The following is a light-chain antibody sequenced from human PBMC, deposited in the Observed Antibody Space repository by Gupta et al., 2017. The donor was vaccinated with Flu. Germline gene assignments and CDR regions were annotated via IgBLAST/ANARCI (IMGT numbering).Light chain of an antibody. J-gene: IGLJ2*01. V-gene: IGLV3-21*03. CDR3: QVWDTSSDHFV. CDR2: DDS. CDR1: DIESKS. Sequence: SDVLTQPPSVSVAPGKTARITCGGDDIESKSVHWCQQKPGQAPVLFVYDDSDRPSGIPERFSGSNSGNTATLTISRVEAGDEADYYCQVWDTSSDHFVFGGGTKLTVL.